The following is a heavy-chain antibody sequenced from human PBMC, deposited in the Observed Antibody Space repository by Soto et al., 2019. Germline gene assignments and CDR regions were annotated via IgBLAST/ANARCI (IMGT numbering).Heavy chain of an antibody. V-gene: IGHV5-10-1*01. J-gene: IGHJ6*02. Sequence: GESLKISCKGSGYSFTSNWISWERQMSGQGLEWMGRIDPSDSYTNYSPSFQGHVTISVDKSTSTAYLQWSSLKASDTAIYYCARLREGVGRSKYYYYGMHVWGQGTTVTVSS. CDR1: GYSFTSNW. D-gene: IGHD2-15*01. CDR3: ARLREGVGRSKYYYYGMHV. CDR2: IDPSDSYT.